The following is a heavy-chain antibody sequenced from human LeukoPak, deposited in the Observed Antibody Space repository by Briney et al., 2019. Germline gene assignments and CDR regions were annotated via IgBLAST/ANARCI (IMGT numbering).Heavy chain of an antibody. V-gene: IGHV3-43*02. CDR1: GFSFYNYA. CDR2: ISGVGGST. D-gene: IGHD6-13*01. J-gene: IGHJ6*02. Sequence: GGSLRLSCAASGFSFYNYAMHWGRQAPGKGVEWVSLISGVGGSTNYSDCVKGRFTNAIDNRKNSLYLQMNNLRTEDTALYYFAKDPTQYSSSWSYYYGMDVWVQGTTVLVTS. CDR3: AKDPTQYSSSWSYYYGMDV.